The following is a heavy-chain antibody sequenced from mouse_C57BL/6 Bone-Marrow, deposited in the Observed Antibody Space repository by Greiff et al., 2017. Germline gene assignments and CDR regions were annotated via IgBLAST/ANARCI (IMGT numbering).Heavy chain of an antibody. CDR2: IWGVGST. D-gene: IGHD2-5*01. V-gene: IGHV2-6*01. Sequence: VQLQESGPGLVAPSQSLSITCTVSGFSLTSYGVDWVRQSPGKGLEWLGVIWGVGSTNYNSALKSRLSISKDNSKSQVFLKMNSPQTDDTAMYYCASGYYSNYGFAYWGQGTLVTVSA. CDR1: GFSLTSYG. J-gene: IGHJ3*01. CDR3: ASGYYSNYGFAY.